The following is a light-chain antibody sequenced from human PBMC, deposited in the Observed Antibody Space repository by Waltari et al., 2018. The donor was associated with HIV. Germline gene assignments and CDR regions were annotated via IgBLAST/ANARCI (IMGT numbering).Light chain of an antibody. CDR3: QSYDNSLSGHWG. CDR2: GNT. J-gene: IGLJ3*02. Sequence: QSVLTQPPSLSGAPGQRVTISCTGSSSNIGAGYDFHWYQQLPGPAPKLLIYGNTNRPSGVPDRFSASKSGTSASLAITGLQAEDEGTYYCQSYDNSLSGHWGFGGGTKLTVL. CDR1: SSNIGAGYD. V-gene: IGLV1-40*01.